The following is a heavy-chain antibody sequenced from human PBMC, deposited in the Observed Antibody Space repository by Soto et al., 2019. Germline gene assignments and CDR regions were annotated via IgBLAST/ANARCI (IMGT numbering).Heavy chain of an antibody. CDR3: AKVRAVAGLCFDY. CDR1: GFTFSSYA. Sequence: GGSLRLSCAASGFTFSSYAMSWVRQAPGKGLEWVSAISGSGGSTYYADSVKGRFTISRDNSKNTLYLQMNSLRAEDTAVYYCAKVRAVAGLCFDYWGQETLVTVSS. D-gene: IGHD6-19*01. V-gene: IGHV3-23*01. J-gene: IGHJ4*02. CDR2: ISGSGGST.